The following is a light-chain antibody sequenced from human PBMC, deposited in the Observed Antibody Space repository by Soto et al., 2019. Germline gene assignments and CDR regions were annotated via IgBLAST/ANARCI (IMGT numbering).Light chain of an antibody. V-gene: IGKV1-17*01. J-gene: IGKJ4*01. CDR3: LQHNDYPFT. Sequence: DIQMTQSPSSLSASVGDRVTITCRASQGIRSDLGWYQQKPGKAPKRLIYAASRLESGVPSRFSGSESGTEFTLTISSLQPEDFATYYWLQHNDYPFTFGGGTKVEIK. CDR1: QGIRSD. CDR2: AAS.